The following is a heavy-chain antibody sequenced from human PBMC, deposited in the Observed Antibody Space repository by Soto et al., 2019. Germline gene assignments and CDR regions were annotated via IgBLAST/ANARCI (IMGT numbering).Heavy chain of an antibody. CDR1: GYTLTELS. CDR2: FDPEDGET. V-gene: IGHV1-24*01. Sequence: ASVKVSCKVSGYTLTELSMHWVRQAPGKGLEWMGGFDPEDGETIYAQKFQGRVTMTEDTSTDTAYMELSSLRSEDTAAYYCATTPELRNGPDYWGQGTLVTVSS. CDR3: ATTPELRNGPDY. D-gene: IGHD1-7*01. J-gene: IGHJ4*02.